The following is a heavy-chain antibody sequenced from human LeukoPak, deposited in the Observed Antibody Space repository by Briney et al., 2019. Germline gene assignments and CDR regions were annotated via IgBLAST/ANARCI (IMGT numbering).Heavy chain of an antibody. Sequence: PSETLSLTCAVYGGSFSGYYWSWIRQPPGKGLEWIGEINHSGSTNYNPSLKSRVTISVDTSKNQFSLKLSSVTAADTAVYYCARGPGRYCSSPSCYSKFFDYWGQGTLVTVSS. CDR2: INHSGST. CDR1: GGSFSGYY. V-gene: IGHV4-34*01. CDR3: ARGPGRYCSSPSCYSKFFDY. J-gene: IGHJ4*02. D-gene: IGHD2-2*02.